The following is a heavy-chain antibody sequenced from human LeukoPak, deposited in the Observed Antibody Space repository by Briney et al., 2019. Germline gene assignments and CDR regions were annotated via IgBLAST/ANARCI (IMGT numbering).Heavy chain of an antibody. D-gene: IGHD6-13*01. CDR1: GFTFTTYS. J-gene: IGHJ3*02. CDR2: LSSSSRFI. CDR3: AREVYSGSLDAFDILDAFDI. Sequence: GGSLRLSCAASGFTFTTYSMSWVRQAPGKGLEWVSSLSSSSRFIYYADSVKGRFTIFRDNAKNSLYLQMNSLRAEDTAVYYCAREVYSGSLDAFDILDAFDIWGQGTVVTVSS. V-gene: IGHV3-21*01.